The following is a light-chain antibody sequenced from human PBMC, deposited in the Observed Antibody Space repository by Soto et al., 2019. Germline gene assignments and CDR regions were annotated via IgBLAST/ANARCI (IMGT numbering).Light chain of an antibody. CDR2: GAS. CDR1: QSVSSSY. CDR3: QRWDT. J-gene: IGKJ2*01. V-gene: IGKV3-20*01. Sequence: EIVLTQSPGTLSLSPGERATLSCRASQSVSSSYLAWYQQKPGQAPRLLIYGASSRATGIPDRFSGSGSGTDFTLTISRLEPEDFAVYYCQRWDTFGQGTKLEIK.